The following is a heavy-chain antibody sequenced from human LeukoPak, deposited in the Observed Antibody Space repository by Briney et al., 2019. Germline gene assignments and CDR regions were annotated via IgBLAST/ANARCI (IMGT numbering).Heavy chain of an antibody. J-gene: IGHJ5*02. CDR1: GGSISSYY. V-gene: IGHV4-59*12. CDR3: AREVVSFVVVPAAQVNSFDP. D-gene: IGHD2-2*01. CDR2: IYYSGST. Sequence: SETLSLTCTVSGGSISSYYWSWIRQPPGKGLEWIGYIYYSGSTNYNPSLKSRVTISVDTSKNQFSLKLSSVTAADTAVYYCAREVVSFVVVPAAQVNSFDPWGQGTLVTVSS.